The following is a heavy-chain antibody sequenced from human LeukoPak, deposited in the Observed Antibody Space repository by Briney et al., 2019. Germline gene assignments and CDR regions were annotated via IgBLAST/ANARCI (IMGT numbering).Heavy chain of an antibody. V-gene: IGHV1-24*01. D-gene: IGHD3-9*01. CDR1: GYTLTELS. CDR3: ATLYDILTGLDY. Sequence: ASVKVSCKVSGYTLTELSMHWVRQAPGKGLEGMGGFDPEDGETIYAQRFQGRVTMTEDTSTDTAYMELSSLRSEDTAVYYCATLYDILTGLDYWGQGTLVTVSS. CDR2: FDPEDGET. J-gene: IGHJ4*02.